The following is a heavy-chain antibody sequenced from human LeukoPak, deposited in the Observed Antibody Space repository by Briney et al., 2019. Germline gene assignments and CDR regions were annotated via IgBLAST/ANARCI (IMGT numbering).Heavy chain of an antibody. J-gene: IGHJ1*01. V-gene: IGHV3-23*01. D-gene: IGHD6-13*01. CDR2: ISGSGGST. CDR1: GFTFSSYA. CDR3: AKDQGEQQLALAEYFQH. Sequence: GGSLRLSCAASGFTFSSYAMSWVRQAPGKGLEWVSAISGSGGSTYYADSVKGRFTISRDNSKNTLYLQMNSLRAEDTAVYYCAKDQGEQQLALAEYFQHWGQGTLVTVSS.